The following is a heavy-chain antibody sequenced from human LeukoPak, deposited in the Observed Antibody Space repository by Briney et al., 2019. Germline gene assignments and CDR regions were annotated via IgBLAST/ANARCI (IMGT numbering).Heavy chain of an antibody. Sequence: GGSLRLSCVASGFTFSSRDWMTWVRQAPGKGLEWVANIKQDGSEKNYVDSVKGRFTISRDNAKNSLYLQMNSLRAEDTALYYCARDLYPWIQLSESWFDPWGQGTLVTVSS. CDR3: ARDLYPWIQLSESWFDP. V-gene: IGHV3-7*03. J-gene: IGHJ5*02. CDR2: IKQDGSEK. CDR1: GFTFSSRDW. D-gene: IGHD5-18*01.